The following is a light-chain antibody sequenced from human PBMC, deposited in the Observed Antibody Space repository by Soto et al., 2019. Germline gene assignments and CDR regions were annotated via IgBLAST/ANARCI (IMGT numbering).Light chain of an antibody. CDR2: EVS. Sequence: QSVLTQTASVSGSPGQSITISCTGTSSDVGAYNYVSWYQQHTGKAPKLMIYEVSNRPSGVSDRFSGSRSGNTASLTISGLKAEDESDYYCISYTSSSNWVFGGGTNLTVL. V-gene: IGLV2-14*01. CDR1: SSDVGAYNY. CDR3: ISYTSSSNWV. J-gene: IGLJ3*02.